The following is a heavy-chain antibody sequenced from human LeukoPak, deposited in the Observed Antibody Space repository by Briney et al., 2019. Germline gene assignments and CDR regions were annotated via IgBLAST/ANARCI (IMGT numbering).Heavy chain of an antibody. Sequence: GGSLRLSCAASGFTFSSYEMNWVRQAPGKGLEWDSYISSSGSTIYYADSVKGRFTISRDNSKNTLYLQMNSLRAEDTAVYYCAKRFEYYYDSSGYPPDAFDIWGQGTMVTVSS. CDR1: GFTFSSYE. D-gene: IGHD3-22*01. J-gene: IGHJ3*02. V-gene: IGHV3-48*03. CDR3: AKRFEYYYDSSGYPPDAFDI. CDR2: ISSSGSTI.